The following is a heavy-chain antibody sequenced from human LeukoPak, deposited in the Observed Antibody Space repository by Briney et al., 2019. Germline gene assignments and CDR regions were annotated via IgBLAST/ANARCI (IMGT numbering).Heavy chain of an antibody. J-gene: IGHJ4*02. Sequence: TGGSLRLSCAASGSTFSSYSMNWVRQAPGKGLEWVSYISSSSSTIYYADSVKGRFTISRDNAKNSLYLQMNSLRAEDTAVYYCARDLRYDYVWGSSDYWGQGTLVTVSS. CDR3: ARDLRYDYVWGSSDY. CDR1: GSTFSSYS. D-gene: IGHD3-16*01. CDR2: ISSSSSTI. V-gene: IGHV3-48*04.